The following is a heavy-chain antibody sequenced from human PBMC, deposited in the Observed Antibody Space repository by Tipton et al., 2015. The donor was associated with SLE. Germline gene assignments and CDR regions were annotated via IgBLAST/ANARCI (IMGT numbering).Heavy chain of an antibody. CDR2: ITHRGNT. Sequence: TLSLTCMVYGGSFSGYYWSWIRQPPGKGLEWIGEITHRGNTNYSPFLKSRVTISVDTSESQFSLRLTSVTAADTAVYYCARALLTGAIWGQGTMVTVSS. D-gene: IGHD7-27*01. J-gene: IGHJ3*02. CDR3: ARALLTGAI. CDR1: GGSFSGYY. V-gene: IGHV4-34*01.